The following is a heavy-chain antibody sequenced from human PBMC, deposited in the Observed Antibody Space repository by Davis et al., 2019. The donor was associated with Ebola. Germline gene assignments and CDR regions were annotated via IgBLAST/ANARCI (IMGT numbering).Heavy chain of an antibody. Sequence: GESLKISCAASGFTFSSYSMNWVRQAPGKGLEWVSSISSDSDYIYYADSAKGRFTISRDNSKNTLYLQMNSLRAEDTAVYYCAKDSYVGSGGYYYYGMDVWGQGTTVTVSS. V-gene: IGHV3-21*04. CDR2: ISSDSDYI. CDR3: AKDSYVGSGGYYYYGMDV. CDR1: GFTFSSYS. J-gene: IGHJ6*02. D-gene: IGHD3-10*01.